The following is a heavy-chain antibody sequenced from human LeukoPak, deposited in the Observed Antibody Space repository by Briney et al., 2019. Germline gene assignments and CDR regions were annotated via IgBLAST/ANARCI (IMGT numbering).Heavy chain of an antibody. J-gene: IGHJ4*02. Sequence: SETLSLTCTVSGGSISSGGYYWSWIRQPPGKGLEWIGYIYHSGSTYYNPSLKSRVTISEDRSKNQFSLKLSSVTAADAAVYYCARDKSLDYWGQGTLVTVSS. CDR3: ARDKSLDY. CDR1: GGSISSGGYY. CDR2: IYHSGST. V-gene: IGHV4-30-2*01.